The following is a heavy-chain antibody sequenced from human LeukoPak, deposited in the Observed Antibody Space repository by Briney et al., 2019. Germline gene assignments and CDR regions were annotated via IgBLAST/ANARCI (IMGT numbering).Heavy chain of an antibody. Sequence: PGRSLRLSCAASGFTFSSYAMHWVRQAPGKGLEWVAVISYDGSNKYYADSVKGRFTISRDNSKNTLYLQMNSLRAEDTAVYYCASTYYYDSSGYYPFDYWGQGTLVSVSS. V-gene: IGHV3-30-3*01. CDR1: GFTFSSYA. D-gene: IGHD3-22*01. CDR3: ASTYYYDSSGYYPFDY. CDR2: ISYDGSNK. J-gene: IGHJ4*02.